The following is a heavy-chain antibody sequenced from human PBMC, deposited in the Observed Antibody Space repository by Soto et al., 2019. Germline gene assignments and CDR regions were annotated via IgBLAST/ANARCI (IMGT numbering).Heavy chain of an antibody. Sequence: SETLSLTCTVSGGSISSYYWSWIRQPPGKGLEWIGSFYYNGSTRYNPSLKSRVTISIDTSNNQFSLKLSSVTAADTAVYYCAREMYYNDISSSLNWLDPWGQGTLVTVSS. D-gene: IGHD3-22*01. CDR2: FYYNGST. CDR1: GGSISSYY. V-gene: IGHV4-59*01. J-gene: IGHJ5*02. CDR3: AREMYYNDISSSLNWLDP.